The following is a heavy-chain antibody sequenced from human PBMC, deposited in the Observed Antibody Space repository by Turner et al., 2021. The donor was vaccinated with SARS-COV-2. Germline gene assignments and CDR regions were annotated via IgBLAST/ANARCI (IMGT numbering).Heavy chain of an antibody. D-gene: IGHD3-16*01. CDR1: GYSFTSYW. CDR2: INPSDSYT. CDR3: ARHFPGGWAVNL. J-gene: IGHJ5*02. V-gene: IGHV5-10-1*01. Sequence: EVQLVQSGAEVKKPGESLRISCKGSGYSFTSYWISWARQMHGKGLEWMGRINPSDSYTTYSPSCQGHVTISADKSISTAYLQWSSLKASDTAMYYCARHFPGGWAVNLWGQGTLVTVSS.